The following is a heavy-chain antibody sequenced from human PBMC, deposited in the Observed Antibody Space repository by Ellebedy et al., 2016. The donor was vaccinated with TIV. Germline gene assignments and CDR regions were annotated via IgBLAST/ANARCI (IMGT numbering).Heavy chain of an antibody. CDR3: ARGTLNNDWGLGF. J-gene: IGHJ4*02. V-gene: IGHV3-30*04. D-gene: IGHD3-9*01. Sequence: GESLKISCITSGFTFADYAMVWFRQAPGKGLEWVALISYDANNKYYADSVKVRFTISRDNSKNTLYLQMNSLRVEDTAVYYCARGTLNNDWGLGFWGQGTLVTVSS. CDR1: GFTFADYA. CDR2: ISYDANNK.